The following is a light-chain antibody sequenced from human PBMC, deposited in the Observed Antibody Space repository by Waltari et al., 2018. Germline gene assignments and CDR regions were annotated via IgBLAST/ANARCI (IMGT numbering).Light chain of an antibody. Sequence: QSALTQPASVSGSPGQSITISCTGTSSDVGTYNYVSWYQQHPGKAPKLMIYDVSNRPSGVSDRFSGSKSGNTASLTISGLQAEDEADYYCNSYSSSSSLVLFCGGTKLTVV. CDR1: SSDVGTYNY. CDR2: DVS. V-gene: IGLV2-14*03. CDR3: NSYSSSSSLVL. J-gene: IGLJ2*01.